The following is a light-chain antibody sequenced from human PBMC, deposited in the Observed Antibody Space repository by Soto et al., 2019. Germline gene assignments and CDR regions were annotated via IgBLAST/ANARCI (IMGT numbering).Light chain of an antibody. CDR2: AAS. V-gene: IGKV1-6*01. CDR3: LLDYAYFWA. CDR1: QGIRSA. Sequence: AIQLTQSPSSLSASVGDRVTITCRASQGIRSALGWYQQKPGKVPKLLIYAASTLQSGVPSRVSGSGFGTAFTLTISSLQPEDFATYYCLLDYAYFWAFGQGTKVEVK. J-gene: IGKJ1*01.